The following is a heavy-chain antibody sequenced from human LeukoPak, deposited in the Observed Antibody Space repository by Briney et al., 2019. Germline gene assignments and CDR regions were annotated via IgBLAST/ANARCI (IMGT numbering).Heavy chain of an antibody. J-gene: IGHJ4*02. CDR3: AREYYYGSGGIDY. CDR2: IYSGGST. V-gene: IGHV3-66*01. CDR1: GFTVSSNY. D-gene: IGHD3-10*01. Sequence: GGSLRLSCAASGFTVSSNYMSWVRQAPGKGLEWVSVIYSGGSTYYADSVKGRFTISRDNSKNTLYLQMNSLRAEVTAVYYCAREYYYGSGGIDYWGQGTLVTVSS.